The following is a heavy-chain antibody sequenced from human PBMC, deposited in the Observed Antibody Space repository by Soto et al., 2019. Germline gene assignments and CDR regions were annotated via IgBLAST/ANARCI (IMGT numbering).Heavy chain of an antibody. V-gene: IGHV3-30-3*01. D-gene: IGHD4-17*01. CDR1: GFTFSSYA. CDR3: ARWGYGDYVSYYYYCGMDV. CDR2: ISYDGSNK. Sequence: QVQLVESGGGVVQPGRSLRLSCAASGFTFSSYAMHWVRQAPGKGLEWVAVISYDGSNKYYADSVKGRFTISRDNSKNTRYRQMNSLRAEDTAVYYCARWGYGDYVSYYYYCGMDVWGQGTTVTVSS. J-gene: IGHJ6*02.